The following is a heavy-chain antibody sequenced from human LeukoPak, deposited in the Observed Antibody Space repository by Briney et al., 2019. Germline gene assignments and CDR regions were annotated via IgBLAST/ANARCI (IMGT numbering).Heavy chain of an antibody. V-gene: IGHV3-23*01. Sequence: GGSLRLSCAASGFSFTSYAMSWDRHVPGEGREWVALAGPDGDERFYADSVRGRLTISRDNSNNMMFLQMNSLGAKDTATYYCAKSSGGSRPHSRIFDFWGQGTMVTVSS. CDR3: AKSSGGSRPHSRIFDF. J-gene: IGHJ4*02. CDR2: AGPDGDER. D-gene: IGHD5-18*01. CDR1: GFSFTSYA.